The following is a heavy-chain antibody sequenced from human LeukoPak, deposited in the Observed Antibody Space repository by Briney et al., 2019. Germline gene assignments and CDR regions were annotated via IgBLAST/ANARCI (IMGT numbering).Heavy chain of an antibody. J-gene: IGHJ4*02. CDR3: ARVVPAARSIDY. D-gene: IGHD2-2*01. Sequence: YWIGWVRQMPGKGLEWIGYIYCSGSTYYNPSLKSRVTISVDTSKDQFSLKLSSVTAADTAVYYCARVVPAARSIDYWGQGTLVTVSS. CDR2: IYCSGST. V-gene: IGHV4-31*02. CDR1: Y.